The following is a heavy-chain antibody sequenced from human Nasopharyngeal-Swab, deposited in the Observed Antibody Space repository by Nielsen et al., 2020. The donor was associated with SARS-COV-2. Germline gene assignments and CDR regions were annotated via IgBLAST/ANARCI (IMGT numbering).Heavy chain of an antibody. V-gene: IGHV3-13*01. CDR3: ARAQISVTGMGAFDI. CDR2: IGTAGDT. J-gene: IGHJ3*02. Sequence: GGSLRLSCAASGFTFSSYDMHWVRQATGKGLEWVSAIGTAGDTYYPGSVKGRFTISRENAKNSSYLQMNSLRAGDTAVYYCARAQISVTGMGAFDIWGQGTMVTVSS. CDR1: GFTFSSYD. D-gene: IGHD4-17*01.